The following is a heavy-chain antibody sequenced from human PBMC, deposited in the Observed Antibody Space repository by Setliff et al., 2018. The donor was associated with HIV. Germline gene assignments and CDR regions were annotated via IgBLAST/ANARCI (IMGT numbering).Heavy chain of an antibody. V-gene: IGHV1-2*06. CDR3: ARGPGAFGGTSVQNFDY. CDR1: GYTFTAYY. Sequence: ASVKVSCKASGYTFTAYYIHWVRQAPGQGLEWMGRIDPNFGGTNYAQKFQGRVSMTRDTSISTAYMELSRLRSDDTAVYYCARGPGAFGGTSVQNFDYWGQGTLVTV. CDR2: IDPNFGGT. J-gene: IGHJ4*02. D-gene: IGHD3-16*01.